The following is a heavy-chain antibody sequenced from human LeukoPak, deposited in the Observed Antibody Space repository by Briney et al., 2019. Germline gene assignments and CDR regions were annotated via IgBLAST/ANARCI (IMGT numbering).Heavy chain of an antibody. V-gene: IGHV4-39*01. CDR2: IYYSGST. D-gene: IGHD3-3*01. Sequence: SETLSLTGTVSGGSISSSSYYWGWIRQPPGKGLEWIGSIYYSGSTYYNPSLKSRVTISVDTSKNPFSLKLSAVTAADTAVYYCARVTQGYYDFWSGYYWGSDFDYLGQGTLVTVSS. CDR1: GGSISSSSYY. J-gene: IGHJ4*02. CDR3: ARVTQGYYDFWSGYYWGSDFDY.